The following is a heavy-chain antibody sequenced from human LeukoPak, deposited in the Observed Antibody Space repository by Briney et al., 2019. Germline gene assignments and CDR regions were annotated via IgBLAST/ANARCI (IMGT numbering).Heavy chain of an antibody. J-gene: IGHJ4*02. V-gene: IGHV4-39*01. CDR3: ARNWTLGGCASSGNAYFDS. CDR2: IYHSGST. Sequence: SETLSLTCTVSGGSLSSSNSYWGWIRQPPGKGLEWIGSIYHSGSTYYNPSLKSRVTISVDMSKNQFSLRLTSVTAADTAVYYCARNWTLGGCASSGNAYFDSWGQGTLVTVSS. CDR1: GGSLSSSNSY. D-gene: IGHD5-12*01.